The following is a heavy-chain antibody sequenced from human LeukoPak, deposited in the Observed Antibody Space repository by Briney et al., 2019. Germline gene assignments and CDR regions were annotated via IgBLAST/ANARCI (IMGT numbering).Heavy chain of an antibody. D-gene: IGHD3-22*01. V-gene: IGHV1-18*01. Sequence: ASVTVSCTASGYTFTNYGIFWVRQAPGQGLEWMGWISACSDNTNYAQKLQGRLTMTTQTSKSTAYVELECLRSDDAAVYYCAISQGYYYDTSGYLGGDYWGQGTLVTVSS. CDR3: AISQGYYYDTSGYLGGDY. CDR2: ISACSDNT. J-gene: IGHJ4*02. CDR1: GYTFTNYG.